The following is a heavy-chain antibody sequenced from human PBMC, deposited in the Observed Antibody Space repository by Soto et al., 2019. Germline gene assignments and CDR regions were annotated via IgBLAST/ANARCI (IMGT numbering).Heavy chain of an antibody. CDR2: ISYDGSNK. Sequence: QVQLVESGGGVVQPGTSLRLSCAASGFTFRSYGIHWVRQAPGKGLEWVALISYDGSNKYYADSVRGRFTISRDNSNSTLYLPMNSLRAEDTAVYYCAKDRGVGSSWNFFDYWGQGNLVTVSS. D-gene: IGHD6-13*01. J-gene: IGHJ4*02. CDR1: GFTFRSYG. V-gene: IGHV3-30*18. CDR3: AKDRGVGSSWNFFDY.